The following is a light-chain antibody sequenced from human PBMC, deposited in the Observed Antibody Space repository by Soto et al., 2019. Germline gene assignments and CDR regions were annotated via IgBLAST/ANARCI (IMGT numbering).Light chain of an antibody. CDR3: QQYNNWPQWT. Sequence: EIVMTQSQATLSVSPGERATLSCRASQRVSSNLAWYQQKPGQAPRLLIYGASTRATGIPARFSGSGSETEFTLTISSLQAEDFAVYYCQQYNNWPQWTFGQGTKVEIK. CDR1: QRVSSN. CDR2: GAS. J-gene: IGKJ1*01. V-gene: IGKV3-15*01.